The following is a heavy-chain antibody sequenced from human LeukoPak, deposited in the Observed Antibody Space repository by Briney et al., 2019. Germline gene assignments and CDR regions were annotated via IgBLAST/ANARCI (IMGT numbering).Heavy chain of an antibody. J-gene: IGHJ4*02. CDR3: TRDLDYGGRSNFDY. D-gene: IGHD4-23*01. Sequence: GGSLRLSCAASGFTFSSYWTHWVRQAPGKGLVWVSRIKSAGSSIMYADSVKGRFTISRDNAKNTLYLQMNSLRAEDTAVYYCTRDLDYGGRSNFDYWGQGTLVTVSS. CDR1: GFTFSSYW. CDR2: IKSAGSSI. V-gene: IGHV3-74*03.